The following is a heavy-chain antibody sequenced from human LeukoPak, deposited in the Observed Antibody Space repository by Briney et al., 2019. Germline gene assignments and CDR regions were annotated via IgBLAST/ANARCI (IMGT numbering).Heavy chain of an antibody. J-gene: IGHJ4*02. Sequence: PGGSLRLSCAAPGFTFSSYWMSWVRQAPGKGLEWVANIKQDGSEKYYVDSVKGRFTISRDNAKNSLYLQMNSLRAEDTAVYYCARSLSVAYFDWLSRQPFDYWGQGTLVTVSS. CDR3: ARSLSVAYFDWLSRQPFDY. D-gene: IGHD3-9*01. CDR1: GFTFSSYW. CDR2: IKQDGSEK. V-gene: IGHV3-7*05.